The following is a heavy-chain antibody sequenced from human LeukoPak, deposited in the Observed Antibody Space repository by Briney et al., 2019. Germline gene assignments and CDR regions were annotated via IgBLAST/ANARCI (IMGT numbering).Heavy chain of an antibody. D-gene: IGHD6-13*01. V-gene: IGHV4-34*01. CDR2: INHSGST. CDR3: ARVRYSSSWYAKTRFDP. CDR1: GGSFSGYY. J-gene: IGHJ5*02. Sequence: SETPSLTCAVYGGSFSGYYWSWIRQPPGKGLEWIGEINHSGSTNYNPSLKSRVTISVDTSKNQFSLKLSSVTAADTAVYYCARVRYSSSWYAKTRFDPWGQGTLVTVSS.